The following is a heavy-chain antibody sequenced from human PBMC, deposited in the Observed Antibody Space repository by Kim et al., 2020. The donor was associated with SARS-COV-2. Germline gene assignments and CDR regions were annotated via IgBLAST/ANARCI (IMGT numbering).Heavy chain of an antibody. CDR1: GYTFTSYA. CDR3: ARTSGTKGSYYYYGMDV. J-gene: IGHJ6*02. CDR2: INAGNGNT. D-gene: IGHD2-2*01. V-gene: IGHV1-3*01. Sequence: ASVKVSCKASGYTFTSYAMHWVRQAPGQRLEWMGWINAGNGNTKYSQKFQGRVTITRDTSASTAYMELSSLRSEDTAVYYCARTSGTKGSYYYYGMDVWGQGTTVTVSS.